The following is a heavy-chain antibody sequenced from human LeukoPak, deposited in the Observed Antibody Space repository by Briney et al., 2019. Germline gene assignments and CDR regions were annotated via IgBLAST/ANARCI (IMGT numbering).Heavy chain of an antibody. V-gene: IGHV1-18*01. Sequence: ASVKVSCKASGYTFTNYGISWVRQAPGQGLEGMGWISIYNGNTDYAQKLRGRVTMTTDTSTSTAYMELRSLRSDDAAVYYCARITYDFWSGYYMPDDPWGQGTLVTVSS. CDR2: ISIYNGNT. CDR3: ARITYDFWSGYYMPDDP. CDR1: GYTFTNYG. J-gene: IGHJ5*02. D-gene: IGHD3-3*01.